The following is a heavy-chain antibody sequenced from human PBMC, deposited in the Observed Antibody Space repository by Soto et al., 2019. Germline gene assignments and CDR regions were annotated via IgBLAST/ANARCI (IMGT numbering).Heavy chain of an antibody. D-gene: IGHD2-21*02. CDR1: GFTFSSYD. CDR2: IGTAGDT. Sequence: GGSLRLSCAASGFTFSSYDMHWVRQATGKGLEWVSAIGTAGDTYYPGSVKGRFTISRENAKNSLYLQMNSLRAGDTAVYYCARGSHAYCGGDCSMYYFDYWGQGTLVTVSS. CDR3: ARGSHAYCGGDCSMYYFDY. J-gene: IGHJ4*02. V-gene: IGHV3-13*04.